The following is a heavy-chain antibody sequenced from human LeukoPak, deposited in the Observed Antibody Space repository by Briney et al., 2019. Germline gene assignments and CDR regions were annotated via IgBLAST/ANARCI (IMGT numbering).Heavy chain of an antibody. V-gene: IGHV3-7*01. CDR2: IKQDGGEE. Sequence: GGSLRLSCAASGFTFSTYWMSWVRQAPGKGLEWVANIKQDGGEEYYVDSVKGRFTISRDNAKNSLYLQMNSLRAEDAAVYYCAREWHATFDYWGQGSLVTVSS. CDR3: AREWHATFDY. CDR1: GFTFSTYW. J-gene: IGHJ4*02. D-gene: IGHD1-26*01.